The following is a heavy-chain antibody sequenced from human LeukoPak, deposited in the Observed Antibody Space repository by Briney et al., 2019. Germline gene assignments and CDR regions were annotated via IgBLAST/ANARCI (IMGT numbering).Heavy chain of an antibody. Sequence: GRSLRLSCAASGFTFSSYAMHWVRQAPGKGLEWVAVISYDGSNKYYADSVKGRFTISRDNSKNTLYLQMNSLRAEDTAVYYCARARGPIAARRGDAFDIWGQGTMVTASS. CDR1: GFTFSSYA. CDR3: ARARGPIAARRGDAFDI. CDR2: ISYDGSNK. D-gene: IGHD6-6*01. J-gene: IGHJ3*02. V-gene: IGHV3-30-3*01.